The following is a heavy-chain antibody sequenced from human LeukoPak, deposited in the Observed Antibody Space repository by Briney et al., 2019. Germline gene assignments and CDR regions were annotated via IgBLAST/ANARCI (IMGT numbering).Heavy chain of an antibody. CDR1: GFTFSSYA. CDR3: AKDRIAAAGTPPDY. CDR2: ISCSGGRK. Sequence: PGGSLRLSCAASGFTFSSYAMSWVRQAPGKGLEWVSAISCSGGRKYYADSVKGRFTISRDNSKNTLYLQMNSLRAEDTAVYYCAKDRIAAAGTPPDYWGQGTLVTVSS. V-gene: IGHV3-23*01. J-gene: IGHJ4*02. D-gene: IGHD6-13*01.